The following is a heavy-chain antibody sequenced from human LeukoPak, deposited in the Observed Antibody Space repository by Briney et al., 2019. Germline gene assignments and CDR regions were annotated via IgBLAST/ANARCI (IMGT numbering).Heavy chain of an antibody. V-gene: IGHV4-30-4*01. J-gene: IGHJ5*02. D-gene: IGHD6-13*01. CDR2: IYYSGST. CDR1: GGSISSGDYY. Sequence: PSETLSLTCTVSGGSISSGDYYWSWIRQPPGKGLEWIGYIYYSGSTYYNPSLKSRVTISVDTSKNQFSLELSSVTAADTAVYYCARIRYSSSWNNWFDPWGQGTLVTVSS. CDR3: ARIRYSSSWNNWFDP.